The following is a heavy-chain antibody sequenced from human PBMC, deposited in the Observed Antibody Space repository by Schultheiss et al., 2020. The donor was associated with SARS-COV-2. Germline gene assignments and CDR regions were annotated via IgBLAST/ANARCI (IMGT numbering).Heavy chain of an antibody. CDR2: IDWDDDK. CDR3: AHFKTGTTDY. D-gene: IGHD1-7*01. Sequence: SGPTLVKPTQTLTLTCTFSGFSLSTSGMRVSWIRQPPGKALEWLARIDWDDDKRYSPSLKSRLTITKDTSKNQVVLTMTNMDPVDTATYYCAHFKTGTTDYWGQGTLVTVSS. J-gene: IGHJ4*02. CDR1: GFSLSTSGMR. V-gene: IGHV2-5*08.